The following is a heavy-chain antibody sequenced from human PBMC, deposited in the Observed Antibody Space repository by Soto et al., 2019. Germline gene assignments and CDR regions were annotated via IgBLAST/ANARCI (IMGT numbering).Heavy chain of an antibody. CDR1: GFTFSSYG. D-gene: IGHD2-2*02. CDR3: ARDWGLYCSSTSCYTYDY. CDR2: IWYDGSNK. Sequence: PGGSLRLSCAASGFTFSSYGMHWVRQAPGKGLEWVAVIWYDGSNKYYADSVKGRFTISRDNSKNTLYLQMNSLRAEDTAVYYCARDWGLYCSSTSCYTYDYWGQGTLVTVYS. V-gene: IGHV3-33*01. J-gene: IGHJ4*02.